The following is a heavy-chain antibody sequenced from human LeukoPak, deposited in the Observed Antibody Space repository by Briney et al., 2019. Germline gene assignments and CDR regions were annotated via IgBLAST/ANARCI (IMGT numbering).Heavy chain of an antibody. CDR3: ARDPERRYFDY. CDR2: ISSSSSYI. D-gene: IGHD1-1*01. CDR1: GFTFSSYS. Sequence: GGPLRLSCAASGFTFSSYSMNWVRQAPGKGLEWVSSISSSSSYIYYADSVKGRFTISRDNAKNSLYLQMDSLRAEDTAVYYCARDPERRYFDYWGQGTLVTVSS. J-gene: IGHJ4*02. V-gene: IGHV3-21*01.